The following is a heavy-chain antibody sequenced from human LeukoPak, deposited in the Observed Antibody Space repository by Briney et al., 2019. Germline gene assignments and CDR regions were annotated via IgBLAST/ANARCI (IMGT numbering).Heavy chain of an antibody. V-gene: IGHV4-61*02. CDR3: ARVAPMGGSSSCYDY. D-gene: IGHD6-13*01. Sequence: SQTLSLTCTVSDDSISSDSYYWSWIRQPAGRGLEWIGRIYISGNTNYNPSLKSRVTMSVDTSKNQFSLKLSSVTAADTAVYYCARVAPMGGSSSCYDYWGQGTLVTVSS. CDR2: IYISGNT. J-gene: IGHJ4*02. CDR1: DDSISSDSYY.